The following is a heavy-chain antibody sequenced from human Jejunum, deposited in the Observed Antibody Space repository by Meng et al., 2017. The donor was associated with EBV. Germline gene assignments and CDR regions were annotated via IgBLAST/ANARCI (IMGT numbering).Heavy chain of an antibody. D-gene: IGHD1/OR15-1a*01. J-gene: IGHJ4*02. CDR2: ISHSGSA. V-gene: IGHV4-4*02. CDR3: AGASGNNYEGFDY. CDR1: GGSISSGYW. Sequence: QVELQESGPGLVTRFGALSLSCAVSGGSISSGYWWSWVRQPPGKGLEWIGEISHSGSAGYNPSLKSRVTITVDKSKNQFSLNLNSVTAPDTAVYYCAGASGNNYEGFDYWGQGTLVTVSS.